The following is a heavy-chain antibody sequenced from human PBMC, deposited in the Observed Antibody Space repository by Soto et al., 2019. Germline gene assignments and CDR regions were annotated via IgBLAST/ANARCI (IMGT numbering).Heavy chain of an antibody. CDR2: IYYSGST. D-gene: IGHD1-20*01. Sequence: SETLSLTCTVSGGSISSSSYYWGWIRQPPGKGLEWIGSIYYSGSTYYNPSLKSRVTISVDTSKNQFSLKLSSVTAADTAVYYCAREHNWNNWFDPWGQGTLVTVSS. CDR3: AREHNWNNWFDP. CDR1: GGSISSSSYY. J-gene: IGHJ5*02. V-gene: IGHV4-39*07.